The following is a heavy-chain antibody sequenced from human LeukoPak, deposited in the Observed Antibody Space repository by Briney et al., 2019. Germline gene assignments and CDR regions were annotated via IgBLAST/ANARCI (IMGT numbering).Heavy chain of an antibody. V-gene: IGHV1-69*05. CDR1: GGTFSSYA. CDR3: ARAPWERYGDLDYYMDV. Sequence: SVKVSCKASGGTFSSYAISWVRQAPGQGLEWMGRIIPIFGTANYAQKFQGRVTITTDESTSTAYMELSSLRSEDTAVYYYARAPWERYGDLDYYMDVWGKGTTVTVSS. J-gene: IGHJ6*03. CDR2: IIPIFGTA. D-gene: IGHD4-17*01.